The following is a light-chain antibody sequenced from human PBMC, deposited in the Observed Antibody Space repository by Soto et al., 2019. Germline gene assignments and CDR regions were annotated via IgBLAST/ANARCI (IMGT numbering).Light chain of an antibody. V-gene: IGKV1-39*01. J-gene: IGKJ1*01. CDR2: AAS. CDR3: QQSHSTPSWT. CDR1: QSISSY. Sequence: DIHMTPSPSSLSAAVGDRVTITCRASQSISSYLNWYQQKPGKAPKLLIYAASSLQSGVPSRFSGSGSGTDFTLTISSLQPEDSATYYCQQSHSTPSWTFGQGTKVEIK.